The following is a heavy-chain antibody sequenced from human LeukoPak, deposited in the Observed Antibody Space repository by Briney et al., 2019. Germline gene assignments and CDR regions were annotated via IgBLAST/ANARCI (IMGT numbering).Heavy chain of an antibody. Sequence: PSETLSLTCSVSGGSISSGSYYWSWIRQPAGKGLEWIGRIYTSGSTNYNRSLKSRITISLDTSKNHFSLKLNSVTAADTAVYYCARRTFGTTGTSHGFDIWGQGTMVTVSS. CDR3: ARRTFGTTGTSHGFDI. D-gene: IGHD1-1*01. CDR2: IYTSGST. J-gene: IGHJ3*02. V-gene: IGHV4-61*02. CDR1: GGSISSGSYY.